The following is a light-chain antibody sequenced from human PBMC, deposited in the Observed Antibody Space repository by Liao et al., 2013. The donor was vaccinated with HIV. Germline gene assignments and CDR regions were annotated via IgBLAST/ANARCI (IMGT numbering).Light chain of an antibody. CDR2: HNN. CDR1: QLFDQS. Sequence: SYELTQPPSLSVSPGQTAHITCTGAQLFDQSAFWYQQRPGQSPVLVIYHNNKRPSGIPERFSGSTATLTITGTQAMDEADYYCQTWDVNAAYVFATGTKVTVL. CDR3: QTWDVNAAYV. J-gene: IGLJ1*01. V-gene: IGLV3-1*01.